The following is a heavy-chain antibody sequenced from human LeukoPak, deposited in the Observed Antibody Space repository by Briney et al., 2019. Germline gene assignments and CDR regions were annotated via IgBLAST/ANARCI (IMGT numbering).Heavy chain of an antibody. J-gene: IGHJ4*02. D-gene: IGHD5-18*01. V-gene: IGHV3-23*01. CDR2: ISGSDGST. Sequence: PGGSLRLSCAASGFTFSSYAMSWVRQAPGKGLEWVSSISGSDGSTYYAASMKGRFTISRENSKNTLYLQMNSLRAEDTAVYYCAKDGYSYGETPRSWGQGTLVTVSS. CDR1: GFTFSSYA. CDR3: AKDGYSYGETPRS.